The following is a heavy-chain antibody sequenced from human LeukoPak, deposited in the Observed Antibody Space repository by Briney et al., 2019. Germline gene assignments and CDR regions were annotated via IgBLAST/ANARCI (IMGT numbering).Heavy chain of an antibody. CDR2: IYWDDDK. Sequence: SGPTLVKPTQTLTLTCTFSGFSLSTSGVGVGWIRQPPGKAPEWLALIYWDDDKRYSPSLKSRLTITKDTSKNQVVLTMTNMDPVDTATYYCAHTRTQLLWFTTNSKYNWFDPWGQGTLVTVSS. V-gene: IGHV2-5*02. CDR3: AHTRTQLLWFTTNSKYNWFDP. D-gene: IGHD3-10*01. J-gene: IGHJ5*02. CDR1: GFSLSTSGVG.